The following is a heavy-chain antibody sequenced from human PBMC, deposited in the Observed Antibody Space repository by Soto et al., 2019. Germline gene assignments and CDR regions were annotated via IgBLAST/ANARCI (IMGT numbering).Heavy chain of an antibody. V-gene: IGHV3-74*01. Sequence: EMQLVESGGGLVQPGGSLRLSCAASGFTFSSYWMHWVRQAPGKGLVWVSRISNAGSSTSYADSVKGRFTISRDNAENTLFLQVNSLRAEDTAVYYCARVPYCSSTSCYSYFDYWGQGTLVTVSS. CDR3: ARVPYCSSTSCYSYFDY. CDR1: GFTFSSYW. D-gene: IGHD2-2*01. CDR2: ISNAGSST. J-gene: IGHJ4*02.